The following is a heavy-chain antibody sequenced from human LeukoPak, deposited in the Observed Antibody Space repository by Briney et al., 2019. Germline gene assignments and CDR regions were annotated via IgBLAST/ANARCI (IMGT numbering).Heavy chain of an antibody. J-gene: IGHJ4*02. Sequence: GGSLRLSCAASGFTFSSYAMSWVRQAPGKGLEWVSAISGSGGSTYYADSVKGRFTISRDNSKNTLSLKMNSLRAEDTAVYYCAKATSFFGVDITRFDYWGQGTLVTVSS. V-gene: IGHV3-23*01. D-gene: IGHD3-3*01. CDR1: GFTFSSYA. CDR3: AKATSFFGVDITRFDY. CDR2: ISGSGGST.